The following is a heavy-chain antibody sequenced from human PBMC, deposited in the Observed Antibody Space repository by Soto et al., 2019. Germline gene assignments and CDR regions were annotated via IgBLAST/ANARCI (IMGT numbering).Heavy chain of an antibody. CDR1: GFTFSSYA. Sequence: QVQLVESGGGVVQLGRSLRLSCAASGFTFSSYAMHWVRQAPGKGLEWVAVISYDGSNKYYADSVKGRFTISRDNSKNTLYLQMNSLRAEDTAVYYCVIDYGYHWYFDLWGRGTLVTVSS. CDR3: VIDYGYHWYFDL. D-gene: IGHD5-18*01. CDR2: ISYDGSNK. J-gene: IGHJ2*01. V-gene: IGHV3-30-3*01.